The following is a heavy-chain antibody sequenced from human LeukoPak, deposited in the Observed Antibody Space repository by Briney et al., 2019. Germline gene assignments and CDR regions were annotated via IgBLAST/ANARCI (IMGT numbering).Heavy chain of an antibody. CDR2: IYHSGST. J-gene: IGHJ3*02. CDR1: GGSISSNNW. Sequence: SETLSLTCAVSGGSISSNNWWSWVRQSPGKGLEWIGEIYHSGSTDYNPSLESRVTISVDKSKNQISLKLSSVTAADTAVYYCARDFYGSGSYSSPGFHAFDIWGQGTMVTVSS. CDR3: ARDFYGSGSYSSPGFHAFDI. D-gene: IGHD3-10*01. V-gene: IGHV4-4*02.